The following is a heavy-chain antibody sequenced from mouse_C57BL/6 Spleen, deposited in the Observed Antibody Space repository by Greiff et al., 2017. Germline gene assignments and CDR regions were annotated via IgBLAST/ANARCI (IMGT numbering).Heavy chain of an antibody. J-gene: IGHJ4*01. Sequence: QVQLQQSGAELVKPGASVKISCKASGYAFSSYWMNWVKQRPGKGLEWIGKIYPGDGDTNYNGKFKGKATLTADKSSNTAYMQLSSRTSEDAAVYFCALIPTRSAMDYWGQGTSVTVSS. CDR1: GYAFSSYW. V-gene: IGHV1-80*01. CDR2: IYPGDGDT. CDR3: ALIPTRSAMDY. D-gene: IGHD2-10*01.